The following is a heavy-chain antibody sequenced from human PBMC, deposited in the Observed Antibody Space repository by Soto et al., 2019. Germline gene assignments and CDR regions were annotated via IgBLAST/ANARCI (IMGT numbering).Heavy chain of an antibody. Sequence: QVQLVESGGGLVQPGGSLRLSCAASGFTFSDYYMSWIRQAPGKGLEWVSYISSSSSYTDYADSVKGRFTISRDNAKNSLYLQMNSLRAEDTAVYYCARDYCDSSGYYPNSYYYGLDVWAQGTTVTVSS. J-gene: IGHJ6*02. CDR1: GFTFSDYY. D-gene: IGHD3-22*01. CDR3: ARDYCDSSGYYPNSYYYGLDV. CDR2: ISSSSSYT. V-gene: IGHV3-11*06.